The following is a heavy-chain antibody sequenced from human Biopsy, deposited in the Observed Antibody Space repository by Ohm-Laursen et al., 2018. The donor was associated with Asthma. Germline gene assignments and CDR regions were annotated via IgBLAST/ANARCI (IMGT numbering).Heavy chain of an antibody. Sequence: SETLSLTCTVSGGYLTGYYWNWIRQPPGKGLEWIGEIDQSGYTNYNPSLKSRVTISADTTKNHFHLNLSSVTAADTAVYFCARAAITGIRGWFDPWGQGTQVTVSS. D-gene: IGHD1-20*01. CDR3: ARAAITGIRGWFDP. J-gene: IGHJ5*02. CDR1: GGYLTGYY. CDR2: IDQSGYT. V-gene: IGHV4-34*01.